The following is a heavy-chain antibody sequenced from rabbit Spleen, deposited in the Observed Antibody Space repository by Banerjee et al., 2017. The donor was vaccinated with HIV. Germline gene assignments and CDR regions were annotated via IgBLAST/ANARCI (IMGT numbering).Heavy chain of an antibody. CDR2: VYTGDGAS. Sequence: QLEESGGGLVKPGGTLTLTCKASGIDLNSYQYICWVRQAPGKGLEWIGCVYTGDGASYYASWAKGRFTVSKTSSTTVTLQMTSLTAADTATYFCARGSATMTLVITGYYLSLWGPGTLVPS. CDR3: ARGSATMTLVITGYYLSL. V-gene: IGHV1S45*01. CDR1: GIDLNSYQY. D-gene: IGHD2-1*01. J-gene: IGHJ4*01.